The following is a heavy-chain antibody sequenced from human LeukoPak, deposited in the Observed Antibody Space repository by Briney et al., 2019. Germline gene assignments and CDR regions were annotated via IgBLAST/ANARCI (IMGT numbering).Heavy chain of an antibody. V-gene: IGHV3-7*01. CDR2: IKQDGSEK. CDR1: GFTFSSYW. D-gene: IGHD6-13*01. J-gene: IGHJ4*02. CDR3: ARVWTGYSSL. Sequence: GGSLRLSCAASGFTFSSYWVSWVRQAPGKGLEWVANIKQDGSEKYYVDSVKGRFTISRDNAKNSLYLQMNSLRAEDTAVYYCARVWTGYSSLWGQGTLVTVSS.